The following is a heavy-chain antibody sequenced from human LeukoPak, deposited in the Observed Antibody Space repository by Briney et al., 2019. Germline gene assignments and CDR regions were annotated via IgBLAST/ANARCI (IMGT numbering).Heavy chain of an antibody. D-gene: IGHD2-21*02. Sequence: PGGSLRLSCAISAFMFSKYDMNWVRQTPGKGLEWVAVIASHAGDAHYSDSVKGRFTISRDNSKNTLYLQMNNLGVEDTAVYCCARDRLNRADCGTDCYSAVFDYWGQGALVTVSS. CDR3: ARDRLNRADCGTDCYSAVFDY. V-gene: IGHV3-30*03. J-gene: IGHJ4*02. CDR1: AFMFSKYD. CDR2: IASHAGDA.